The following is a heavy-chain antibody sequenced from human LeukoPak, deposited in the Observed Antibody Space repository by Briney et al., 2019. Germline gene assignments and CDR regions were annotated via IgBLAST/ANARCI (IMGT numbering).Heavy chain of an antibody. CDR1: GFTFRSST. J-gene: IGHJ4*02. Sequence: GGSLRLSCAASGFTFRSSTMTWVRQAPGKGLEWVSSITSSGGTTYYADSVKGRFTISRDNSKNNVFLQMNSLRADDTALYYCAGTMALDFWGQGTPVTVSS. V-gene: IGHV3-23*01. D-gene: IGHD4/OR15-4a*01. CDR2: ITSSGGTT. CDR3: AGTMALDF.